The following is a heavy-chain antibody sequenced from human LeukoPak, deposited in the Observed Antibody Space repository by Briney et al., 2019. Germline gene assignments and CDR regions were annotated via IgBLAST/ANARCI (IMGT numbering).Heavy chain of an antibody. CDR1: GGSFSGYY. J-gene: IGHJ3*01. Sequence: PSETLSLTCAVYGGSFSGYYWSWIRQPPGKGLEWIGEINHSGSTNYNPSLKSRVTISVDTSKNQFSLKLSSVTAADTAVYYCARGGYYYTVWGQGTMVTVSS. CDR2: INHSGST. V-gene: IGHV4-34*01. CDR3: ARGGYYYTV. D-gene: IGHD3-22*01.